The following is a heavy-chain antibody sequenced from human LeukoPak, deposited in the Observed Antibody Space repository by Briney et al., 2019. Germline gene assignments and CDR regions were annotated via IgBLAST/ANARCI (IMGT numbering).Heavy chain of an antibody. J-gene: IGHJ6*03. D-gene: IGHD1-14*01. V-gene: IGHV4-39*01. CDR1: GGSISRSSYY. CDR3: ASLQSVTSTIFSRRPPTYYYCMDV. CDR2: MYYSGST. Sequence: SETLSLTCTVSGGSISRSSYYWGWIRQPPGKGLEWIGTMYYSGSTYYNPSLKSRVTISADTSKNRFSLKLSSVTAADTAVYYCASLQSVTSTIFSRRPPTYYYCMDVWGKGTTVTVSS.